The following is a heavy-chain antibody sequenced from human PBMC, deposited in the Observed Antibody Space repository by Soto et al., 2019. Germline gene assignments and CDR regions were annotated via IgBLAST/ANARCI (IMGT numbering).Heavy chain of an antibody. CDR2: ISGSGGTT. J-gene: IGHJ4*02. CDR3: VKGQDGGCDSHLEY. D-gene: IGHD2-8*01. CDR1: GFSFSSYA. V-gene: IGHV3-23*01. Sequence: EVQLLESGGGLVQPGGSLRLSCAASGFSFSSYAMTWVRQAPGKGLEWVSAISGSGGTTFYPGSVKGRFTISRDNSKNAQDLPMSSVRGWDTAVYYGVKGQDGGCDSHLEYWGQGTLVTVSS.